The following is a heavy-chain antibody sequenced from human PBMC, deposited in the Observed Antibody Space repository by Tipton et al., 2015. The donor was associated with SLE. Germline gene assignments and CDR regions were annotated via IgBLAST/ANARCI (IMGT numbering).Heavy chain of an antibody. Sequence: SLRLSCAASGFTFDDYAIHWVRQAPGKGLQGVSLMSGSGGNTKYADSVKGRFTISRDNSKNTLFLEMNALRVEDTAVYYCVKDHLPGSDYVGSYYGMDVWGQGTTVTVSS. V-gene: IGHV3-23*01. D-gene: IGHD4-17*01. J-gene: IGHJ6*02. CDR1: GFTFDDYA. CDR2: MSGSGGNT. CDR3: VKDHLPGSDYVGSYYGMDV.